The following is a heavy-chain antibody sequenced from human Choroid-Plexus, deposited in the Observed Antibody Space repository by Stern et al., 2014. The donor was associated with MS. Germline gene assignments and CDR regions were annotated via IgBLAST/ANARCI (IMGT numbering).Heavy chain of an antibody. V-gene: IGHV3-30*18. D-gene: IGHD2-15*01. Sequence: VQLVESGGGVAQPGRPLIVSCAASGFTFSNFGMRWVRQAPGKGLEWVALISYDGSDKYYADSVKGRFIILRDNSKNTLYMHMNSLRAEDTAVYYCAKDRQWSTYFFDYWGQGSLVTVSS. CDR1: GFTFSNFG. CDR3: AKDRQWSTYFFDY. CDR2: ISYDGSDK. J-gene: IGHJ4*02.